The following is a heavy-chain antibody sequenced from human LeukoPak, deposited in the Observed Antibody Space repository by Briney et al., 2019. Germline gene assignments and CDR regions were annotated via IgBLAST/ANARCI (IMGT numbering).Heavy chain of an antibody. D-gene: IGHD6-19*01. CDR3: AKDLPASIAVAGDY. V-gene: IGHV3-23*01. CDR2: ISGSGGST. Sequence: GGSLRLSCAASGFTFSSYAMSWVRQAPGKGLEWVSAISGSGGSTYYAASVKGRFTISRANSKNTMYLQMNSLRAEDTAVYYCAKDLPASIAVAGDYWGQGTLVTVSS. CDR1: GFTFSSYA. J-gene: IGHJ4*02.